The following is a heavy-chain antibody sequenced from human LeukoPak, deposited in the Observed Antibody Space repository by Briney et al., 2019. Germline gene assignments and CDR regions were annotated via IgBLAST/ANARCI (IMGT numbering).Heavy chain of an antibody. J-gene: IGHJ4*02. Sequence: GGSLRLSCAASGFTFSNAWMSWVRQAPGKGLEWVSAISGSGGSTYYADSVKGRFTISRDNSKNTLYLQMNSLRAEDTAVYYCAKDYCSSTSCYLFWGQGTLVTVSS. CDR2: ISGSGGST. CDR1: GFTFSNAW. CDR3: AKDYCSSTSCYLF. D-gene: IGHD2-2*01. V-gene: IGHV3-23*01.